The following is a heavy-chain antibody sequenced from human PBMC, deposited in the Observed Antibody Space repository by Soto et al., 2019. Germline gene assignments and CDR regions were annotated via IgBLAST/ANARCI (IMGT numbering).Heavy chain of an antibody. CDR3: ARFGVVKGPYYYYYYYYMDV. V-gene: IGHV3-11*01. Sequence: GGSLRLSCAASGFTFSDYYMSWIRQAPGKGLEWVSYISSSGSTIYYADSVKGRFTISRDNAKNSLYLQMNSLRAEDTAVYYCARFGVVKGPYYYYYYYYMDVWGKGTTVTVSS. J-gene: IGHJ6*03. D-gene: IGHD3-3*01. CDR2: ISSSGSTI. CDR1: GFTFSDYY.